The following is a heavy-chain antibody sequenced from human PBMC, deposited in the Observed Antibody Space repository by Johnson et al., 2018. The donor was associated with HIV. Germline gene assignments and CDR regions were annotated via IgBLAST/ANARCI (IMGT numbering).Heavy chain of an antibody. D-gene: IGHD1-20*01. J-gene: IGHJ3*02. CDR3: ARGGTYNWSPDRIGNAFDI. CDR2: IRYDGSNK. Sequence: QVQLVESGGRVVQPGGSLRLSCAASGFTFSNYGMHWVRQTPGKGLEWVAFIRYDGSNKYYVDSVKGQFTISRDNSKNTLYLQMNSLRAEDTAVYYCARGGTYNWSPDRIGNAFDIWGQGTTVTVSS. CDR1: GFTFSNYG. V-gene: IGHV3-30*02.